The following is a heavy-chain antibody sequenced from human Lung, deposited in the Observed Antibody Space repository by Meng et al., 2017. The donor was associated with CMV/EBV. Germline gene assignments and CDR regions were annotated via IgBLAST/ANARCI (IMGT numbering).Heavy chain of an antibody. V-gene: IGHV3-30*02. D-gene: IGHD5-18*01. J-gene: IGHJ6*02. CDR1: GFTFSSYG. CDR2: IRYDGSNK. CDR3: AKDGRGYSYGYGMDV. Sequence: GXSXKIXCAASGFTFSSYGMHWVRQAPGKGLEWVAFIRYDGSNKYYADSVKGRFTISRDNSKNTLYLQMNSLRAEDTAVYYCAKDGRGYSYGYGMDVWGQGNXVTVSS.